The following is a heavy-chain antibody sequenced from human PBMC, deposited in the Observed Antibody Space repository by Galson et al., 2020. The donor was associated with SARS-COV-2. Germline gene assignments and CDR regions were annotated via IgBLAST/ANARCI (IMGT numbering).Heavy chain of an antibody. CDR3: ARLHYGEDAAEAFDI. V-gene: IGHV4-30-2*01. J-gene: IGHJ3*02. D-gene: IGHD4-17*01. CDR2: ISHSGGT. CDR1: GTSISSGSYS. Sequence: SETLSLTCAVSGTSISSGSYSWNWILQPPGKGLECIGYISHSGGTYYNPSLKSRVTISGDRSKNQFSLSLSSVTAADTAVYYCARLHYGEDAAEAFDIWGRGTRVTVAS.